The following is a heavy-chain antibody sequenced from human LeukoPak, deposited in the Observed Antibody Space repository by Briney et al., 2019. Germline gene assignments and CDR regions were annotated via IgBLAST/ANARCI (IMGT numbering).Heavy chain of an antibody. Sequence: SGGSLRLSCAASGFTFSTYAMIWVRQAPGKGLEWVSGISGSAGSTYYADSVKGRFTISRDNSKNTLYLQMNSLRAEDTAVYYCAKDPYGDYDTEGDYWGQGTLVTVSS. CDR3: AKDPYGDYDTEGDY. D-gene: IGHD4-17*01. V-gene: IGHV3-23*01. J-gene: IGHJ4*02. CDR1: GFTFSTYA. CDR2: ISGSAGST.